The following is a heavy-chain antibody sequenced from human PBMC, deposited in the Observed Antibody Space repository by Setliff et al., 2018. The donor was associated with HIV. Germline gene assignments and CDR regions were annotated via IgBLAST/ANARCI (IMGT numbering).Heavy chain of an antibody. J-gene: IGHJ4*02. D-gene: IGHD3-22*01. CDR2: ISGSGGST. CDR1: GFTFSTYP. V-gene: IGHV3-23*01. CDR3: AKFPGSSYYYDSSGYYDKDDY. Sequence: GGSLRLSCAASGFTFSTYPMSWVRQAPGKGLEWVSGISGSGGSTYYADSVKGRFTISRDNSKNTLYLQMNSLRVEDTAIYYCAKFPGSSYYYDSSGYYDKDDYWGQGTLVTVSS.